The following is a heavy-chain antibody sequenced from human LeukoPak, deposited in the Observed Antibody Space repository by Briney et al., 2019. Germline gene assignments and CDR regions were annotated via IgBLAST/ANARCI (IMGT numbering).Heavy chain of an antibody. CDR1: EFTFSGSA. Sequence: GGSLRLSCAASEFTFSGSAMHWVRQASGKGLKWVGRIRSKTNSYATAYAASVKGRFTISRDDSKNMAYLQMNSLKTEDTAVYYCTVNYCSGGSCYMLWGQGTLVTVSS. J-gene: IGHJ4*02. CDR2: IRSKTNSYAT. V-gene: IGHV3-73*01. CDR3: TVNYCSGGSCYML. D-gene: IGHD2-15*01.